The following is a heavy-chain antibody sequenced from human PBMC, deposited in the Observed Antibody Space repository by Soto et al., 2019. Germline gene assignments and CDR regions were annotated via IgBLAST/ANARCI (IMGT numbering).Heavy chain of an antibody. CDR2: IIPLFGTA. V-gene: IGHV1-69*01. D-gene: IGHD4-4*01. CDR3: ARATVTTPHWYFDL. CDR1: GGTFSSYA. Sequence: QVQLVQSGAEVKKPGSSVKVSCKASGGTFSSYAISWVRQAPGQGLEWMGGIIPLFGTADYAQKFQGRVTITADESTSTAYMELSSRRSEDTAVYYCARATVTTPHWYFDLWGRGTLVTVSS. J-gene: IGHJ2*01.